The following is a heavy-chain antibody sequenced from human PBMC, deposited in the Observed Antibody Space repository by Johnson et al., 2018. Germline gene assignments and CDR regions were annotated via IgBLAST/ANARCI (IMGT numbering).Heavy chain of an antibody. CDR1: GFTFSSYG. V-gene: IGHV3-30*18. J-gene: IGHJ3*02. CDR3: AKLDYGYYYDSSGYWDAFDI. CDR2: ISYDGSNK. Sequence: QVQLVQSGGGVVQPGRSLRLSCAASGFTFSSYGMHWVRQAPGKGLEWVAVISYDGSNKNYADSVKGRFPISIDNSKNTRYLQMNSLRAEDTAVYYCAKLDYGYYYDSSGYWDAFDIWGQGTTVTVSS. D-gene: IGHD3-22*01.